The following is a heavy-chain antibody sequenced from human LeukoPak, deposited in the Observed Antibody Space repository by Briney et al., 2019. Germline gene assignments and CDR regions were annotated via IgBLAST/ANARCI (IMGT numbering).Heavy chain of an antibody. CDR1: GGSIGSGGYY. Sequence: SETLSLTCTVSGGSIGSGGYYWSWIRQPPGKGLEWIGYIYHSGSTYYNPSLKSRVTISVDKSKNQFSLKLSSVTAADTAVYYCARDGSSSRSMDVWGQGTTVTVSS. V-gene: IGHV4-30-2*01. CDR2: IYHSGST. CDR3: ARDGSSSRSMDV. D-gene: IGHD6-13*01. J-gene: IGHJ6*02.